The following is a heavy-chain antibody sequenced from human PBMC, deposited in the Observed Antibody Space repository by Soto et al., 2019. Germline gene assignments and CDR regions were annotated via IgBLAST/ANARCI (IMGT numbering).Heavy chain of an antibody. CDR2: INHSGST. Sequence: PSETLSLTCAVYGGSFSGYYWSWIRQPPGKGLEWIGEINHSGSTNYNPSLKSRVTISVDTSKNQFSLKLSSVTAADTAVYYCARARTWGDGYNSSSFDYWGQGTLVTVYS. CDR1: GGSFSGYY. D-gene: IGHD5-12*01. J-gene: IGHJ4*02. V-gene: IGHV4-34*01. CDR3: ARARTWGDGYNSSSFDY.